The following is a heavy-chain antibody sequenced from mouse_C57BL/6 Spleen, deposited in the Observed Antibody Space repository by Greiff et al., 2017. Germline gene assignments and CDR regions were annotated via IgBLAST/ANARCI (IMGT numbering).Heavy chain of an antibody. CDR2: ISDGGSYT. J-gene: IGHJ3*01. D-gene: IGHD1-1*01. Sequence: VQLKESGGGLVKPGGSLKLSCAASGFTFSSYAMSWVRQTPEKRLEWVATISDGGSYTYYPDNVKGRFTISRDNAKNNLYLQMSHLKSEDTAMYYCAREVITTVVAPFAYWGQGTLVTVSA. V-gene: IGHV5-4*01. CDR3: AREVITTVVAPFAY. CDR1: GFTFSSYA.